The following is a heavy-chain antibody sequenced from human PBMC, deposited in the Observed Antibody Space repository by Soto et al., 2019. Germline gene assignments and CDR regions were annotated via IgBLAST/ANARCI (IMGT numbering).Heavy chain of an antibody. CDR3: ARGFITMVRGVIGVSYYYYGMDV. Sequence: SETLSLTCAVYGGSFSGYYWSWIRQPPGKGLEWIGEINHSGSTNYNPSLKSRVTISVDTSKNQFSLKLSSVTAADTAVYYCARGFITMVRGVIGVSYYYYGMDVWGQGTTVTVSS. D-gene: IGHD3-10*01. CDR1: GGSFSGYY. CDR2: INHSGST. V-gene: IGHV4-34*01. J-gene: IGHJ6*02.